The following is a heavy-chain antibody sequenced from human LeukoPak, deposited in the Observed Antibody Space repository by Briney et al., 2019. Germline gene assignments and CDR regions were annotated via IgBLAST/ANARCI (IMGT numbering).Heavy chain of an antibody. D-gene: IGHD6-19*01. V-gene: IGHV3-23*01. CDR3: AKLDSSGWSRPFDY. Sequence: PGGSLRLSCAASGFTFSSYAMSWVRQAPGKGLEWVSAISGSGGSTYYADSVKGRFTIPRDNSKNTLYLQMNSLRAEDTAVYYCAKLDSSGWSRPFDYWGQGTLVTVSS. J-gene: IGHJ4*02. CDR1: GFTFSSYA. CDR2: ISGSGGST.